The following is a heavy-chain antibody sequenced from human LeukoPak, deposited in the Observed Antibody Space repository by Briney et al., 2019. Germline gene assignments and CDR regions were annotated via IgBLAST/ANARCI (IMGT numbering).Heavy chain of an antibody. CDR3: ARADERGYSYGYYYYYMDV. D-gene: IGHD5-18*01. J-gene: IGHJ6*03. CDR2: MNPNSGNT. CDR1: GYTFTSYD. Sequence: ASVKVSCKASGYTFTSYDINWVRQATGQGLEWMGWMNPNSGNTGYAQKFQDRVTMTRNTSISTAYMELSSLRSEDTAVYYCARADERGYSYGYYYYYMDVWGKGTTVTVSS. V-gene: IGHV1-8*01.